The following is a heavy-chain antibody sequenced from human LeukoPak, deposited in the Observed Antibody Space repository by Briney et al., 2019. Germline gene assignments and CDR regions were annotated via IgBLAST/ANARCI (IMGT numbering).Heavy chain of an antibody. CDR1: GFNFDDYA. V-gene: IGHV3-43D*03. D-gene: IGHD6-19*01. CDR3: ARQQWLDGAYYFDY. J-gene: IGHJ4*02. Sequence: GGSLRLSCVASGFNFDDYAMHWVRQAPGKGLEWISLITWDGAYTYYADSAKGRFTISRDNAKNSLYLQMNSLRAEDTAVYYCARQQWLDGAYYFDYWGQGTLVTVSS. CDR2: ITWDGAYT.